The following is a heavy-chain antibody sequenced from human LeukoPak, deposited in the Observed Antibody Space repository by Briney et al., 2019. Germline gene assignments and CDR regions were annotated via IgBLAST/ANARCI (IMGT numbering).Heavy chain of an antibody. CDR3: ARADIVVVPAAFFDY. V-gene: IGHV4-38-2*02. J-gene: IGHJ4*02. CDR2: IYNSGST. D-gene: IGHD2-2*01. Sequence: PSETLSLTCTVSGYSISSGYYWGWIRQPPGKGLEWIGIIYNSGSTYYNPSLKSRVTISVDTSKNQFSLKLSSVTGADTAVYYCARADIVVVPAAFFDYWGQGTLVTVSS. CDR1: GYSISSGYY.